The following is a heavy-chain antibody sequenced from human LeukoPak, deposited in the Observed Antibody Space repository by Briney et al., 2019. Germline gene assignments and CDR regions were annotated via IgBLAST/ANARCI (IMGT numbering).Heavy chain of an antibody. D-gene: IGHD5-12*01. CDR2: IYYSRST. Sequence: PSETLSLTCTVSGGSISSSSYYWGWIRQPPGKGLEWIGSIYYSRSTYYNPSLKSRVTISVDTSKNQFSLKLSSVTAADTAVYYCARVSSVWIKDYYYYMDVWGKGTTVIVSS. CDR3: ARVSSVWIKDYYYYMDV. CDR1: GGSISSSSYY. V-gene: IGHV4-39*07. J-gene: IGHJ6*03.